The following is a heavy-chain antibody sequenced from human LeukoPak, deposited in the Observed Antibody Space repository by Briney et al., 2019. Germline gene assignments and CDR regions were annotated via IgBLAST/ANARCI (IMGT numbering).Heavy chain of an antibody. CDR1: GFTVSSNY. Sequence: PGGSLRLSCAASGFTVSSNYMSWVRQAPGKGLEWVSVIYSGGSTYYADSVKGRFTISRDNSKSTLYLQMNSLRAEDTAVYYCARARTHAYYFDYWGQGTLVTVSS. V-gene: IGHV3-53*01. CDR3: ARARTHAYYFDY. J-gene: IGHJ4*02. D-gene: IGHD2-15*01. CDR2: IYSGGST.